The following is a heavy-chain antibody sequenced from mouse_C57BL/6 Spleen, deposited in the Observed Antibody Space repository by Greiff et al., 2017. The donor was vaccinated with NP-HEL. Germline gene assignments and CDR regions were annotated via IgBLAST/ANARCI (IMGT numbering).Heavy chain of an antibody. V-gene: IGHV1-64*01. J-gene: IGHJ4*01. D-gene: IGHD1-1*01. CDR1: GYTFTSYW. CDR3: ARRKDALYDMDY. Sequence: QVQLQQPGAELVKPGASVKLSCKASGYTFTSYWMPWVKQRPGQGLEWIGMIHPGSGSTNYIEKFKSKATLTVDKSSSTAYMQLSSLTSTDSAVFERARRKDALYDMDYWGQGTSVTVSS. CDR2: IHPGSGST.